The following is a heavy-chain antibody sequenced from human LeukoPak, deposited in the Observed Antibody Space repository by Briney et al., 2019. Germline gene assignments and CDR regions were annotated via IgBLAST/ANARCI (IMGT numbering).Heavy chain of an antibody. CDR2: IRYDGSTK. V-gene: IGHV3-30*02. D-gene: IGHD2-2*01. CDR3: ARDKEVVPAAMED. CDR1: GFTFSNYG. Sequence: GGSLRLSCAASGFTFSNYGVHWVRQAPGKGLEWVAFIRYDGSTKYYADSVKGRFTISRDNAKNSLYLQMNSLRAEDTAVYYCARDKEVVPAAMEDWGQGTLVTVSS. J-gene: IGHJ4*02.